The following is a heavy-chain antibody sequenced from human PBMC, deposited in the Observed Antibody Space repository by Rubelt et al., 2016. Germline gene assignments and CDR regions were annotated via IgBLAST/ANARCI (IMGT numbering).Heavy chain of an antibody. V-gene: IGHV3-7*03. CDR3: ASLGSGSYTGDDY. Sequence: GLEWLANINQDGSVKYSVDSVKGRFTISRDNAKNSLYLQMNGLRADDTAVYYCASLGSGSYTGDDYWGQGTLVTVSS. D-gene: IGHD3-10*01. CDR2: INQDGSVK. J-gene: IGHJ4*02.